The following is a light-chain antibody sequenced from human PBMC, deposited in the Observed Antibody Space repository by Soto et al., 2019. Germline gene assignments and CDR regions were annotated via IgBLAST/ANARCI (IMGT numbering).Light chain of an antibody. CDR2: GAS. V-gene: IGKV3-20*01. CDR3: QQYASSRT. Sequence: EIVLTQAPGTLSFSPEERATLSCRASQSVSSNYLAWYQQKPGQAPRILIFGASSRATGIPDRFSGSGSGTDFTLTISRLEPEDFAVYYCQQYASSRTFGQGTKVDI. J-gene: IGKJ1*01. CDR1: QSVSSNY.